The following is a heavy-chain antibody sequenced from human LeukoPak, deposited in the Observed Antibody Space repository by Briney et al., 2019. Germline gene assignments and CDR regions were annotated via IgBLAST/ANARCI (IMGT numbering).Heavy chain of an antibody. V-gene: IGHV2-70*11. Sequence: ESGPTLVKRTQTLTLTCTFSGFSLSTTGMCVNWIRQPPGKALEWLARIDWDDDKYYSTSLKTRLTISKDTSKNQVVLTMTNMDPVDTATHYCARMNTAARNWFDLWGQGTLVTVSS. CDR2: IDWDDDK. CDR1: GFSLSTTGMC. J-gene: IGHJ5*02. D-gene: IGHD6-6*01. CDR3: ARMNTAARNWFDL.